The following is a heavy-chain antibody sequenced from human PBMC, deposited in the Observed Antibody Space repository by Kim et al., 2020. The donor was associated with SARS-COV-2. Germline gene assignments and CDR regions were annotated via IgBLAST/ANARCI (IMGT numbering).Heavy chain of an antibody. Sequence: SETLSLTCTVSGGSISGYYWSWIRQPPGKRPEWLGYIHHSGRTNYNPSLESRVTISVDTSKNHFSLILSSATAADTAVYFCARQRWLQSPRSYYFDSWAREPWSPSPQ. V-gene: IGHV4-59*08. D-gene: IGHD5-12*01. CDR1: GGSISGYY. CDR3: ARQRWLQSPRSYYFDS. CDR2: IHHSGRT. J-gene: IGHJ4*02.